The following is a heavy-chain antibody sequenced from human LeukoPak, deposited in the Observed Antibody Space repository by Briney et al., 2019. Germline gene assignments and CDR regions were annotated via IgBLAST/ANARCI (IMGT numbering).Heavy chain of an antibody. CDR3: ARSGSYYVEDY. CDR1: GFTFSSYA. Sequence: GGSLRLSCAASGFTFSSYAMHWVRQAPGKGLEWVANMKQDGSEKYYVDSVKGRFTISRDNAKNSLYLQMDSLRAEDTAVYYCARSGSYYVEDYWGQGTLVTVSS. J-gene: IGHJ4*02. D-gene: IGHD1-26*01. V-gene: IGHV3-7*01. CDR2: MKQDGSEK.